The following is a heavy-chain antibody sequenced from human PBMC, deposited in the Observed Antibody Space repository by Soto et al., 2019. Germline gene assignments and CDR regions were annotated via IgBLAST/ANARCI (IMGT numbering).Heavy chain of an antibody. D-gene: IGHD3-22*01. V-gene: IGHV3-23*01. Sequence: PGGSLRLSCAASGFTFSSYAMSWVRQAPGKGLEWVSAISGSGGSTYYADSVKGRFTISRDNSKNTLYLQVNSLRAEDTAVYYCAKDGHYYDSSGYRASDYWGQGTLVTVS. J-gene: IGHJ4*02. CDR2: ISGSGGST. CDR3: AKDGHYYDSSGYRASDY. CDR1: GFTFSSYA.